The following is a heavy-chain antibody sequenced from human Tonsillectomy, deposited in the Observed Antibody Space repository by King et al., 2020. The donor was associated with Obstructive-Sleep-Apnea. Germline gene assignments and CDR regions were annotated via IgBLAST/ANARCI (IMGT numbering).Heavy chain of an antibody. CDR1: GYTFTGYY. CDR3: ARVALQWITFGGIWADS. Sequence: VQLVESGADVKTPGASVKVSCKASGYTFTGYYMHWVRQAPGQGLEWMGWINPNSGGTHYAQKFQGRVTMTGDTSISTAYMELSRLRSDDTAVYYCARVALQWITFGGIWADSWGQGTLVTVSS. D-gene: IGHD3-16*01. CDR2: INPNSGGT. J-gene: IGHJ4*02. V-gene: IGHV1-2*02.